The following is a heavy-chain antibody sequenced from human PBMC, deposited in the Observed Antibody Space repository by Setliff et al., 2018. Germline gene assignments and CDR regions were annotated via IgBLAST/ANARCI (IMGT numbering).Heavy chain of an antibody. CDR3: ARDVFDFRTGQADP. J-gene: IGHJ5*02. CDR1: GFTFSNCW. D-gene: IGHD3-3*01. V-gene: IGHV3-7*01. Sequence: PAGSLRLSCTASGFTFSNCWVSWVRQAPGKGLEWLASINPHGSEKYYADSVKGRFTISRDNAKNSLYLQMSSLIAEDTAVYYCARDVFDFRTGQADPWGQGTLVTVSS. CDR2: INPHGSEK.